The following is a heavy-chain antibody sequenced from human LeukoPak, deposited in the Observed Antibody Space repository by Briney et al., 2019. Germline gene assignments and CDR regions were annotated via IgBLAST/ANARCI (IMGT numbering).Heavy chain of an antibody. J-gene: IGHJ4*02. Sequence: PSETLSLTCTVSGGSISSGGYYWSWLRQHPGKGLEWIGYIYYSGSTYYNPSLKSRVTISVDTSKNQFSLKLSSVTAADTAVYYCARGRMDYDILTGYLGYWGQGTLVTVSS. CDR3: ARGRMDYDILTGYLGY. CDR1: GGSISSGGYY. CDR2: IYYSGST. D-gene: IGHD3-9*01. V-gene: IGHV4-31*03.